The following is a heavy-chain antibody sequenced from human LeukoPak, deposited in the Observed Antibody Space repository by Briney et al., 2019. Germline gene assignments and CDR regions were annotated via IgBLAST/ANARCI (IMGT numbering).Heavy chain of an antibody. J-gene: IGHJ4*02. CDR3: ASMVRGVIITARMYYFDF. CDR1: GGSFSGYY. D-gene: IGHD3-10*01. CDR2: INHSGST. V-gene: IGHV4-34*01. Sequence: SETLSLTCAVYGGSFSGYYWSWIRQPPGKGLEWIGEINHSGSTNYNPSLKSRVTMSVDTSDNQFSLKLYSVTAADTAVYYCASMVRGVIITARMYYFDFWGQGTLVTVSS.